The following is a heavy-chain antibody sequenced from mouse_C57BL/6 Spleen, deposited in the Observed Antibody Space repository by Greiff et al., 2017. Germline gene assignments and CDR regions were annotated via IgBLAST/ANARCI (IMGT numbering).Heavy chain of an antibody. D-gene: IGHD2-2*01. Sequence: VQLQQSGAELVRPGTSVKVSCKASGYAFTNYLIEWVKQRPGQGLEWIGVINPGSGGTNYNEKFKGKATLTADKSSSTAYMQLSSLTSEDSAVYFCARERDGYGFAYWGQGTLVTVSA. CDR3: ARERDGYGFAY. CDR2: INPGSGGT. CDR1: GYAFTNYL. V-gene: IGHV1-54*01. J-gene: IGHJ3*01.